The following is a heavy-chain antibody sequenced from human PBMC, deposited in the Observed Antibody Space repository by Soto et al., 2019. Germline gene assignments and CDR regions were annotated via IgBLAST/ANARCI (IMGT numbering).Heavy chain of an antibody. D-gene: IGHD1-7*01. CDR3: ARGRGGLHRTAELHS. Sequence: QVQLQQWGAGLLKPSETLSLTCAVYGGSFSGHYWSWIRQPPGKGLEWIGEISPGGSTNYKPSLQSRVTMSGDTSKNRFSLKLSAVTAADTAVYYCARGRGGLHRTAELHSWGQGTLVTVSS. CDR2: ISPGGST. V-gene: IGHV4-34*01. J-gene: IGHJ4*02. CDR1: GGSFSGHY.